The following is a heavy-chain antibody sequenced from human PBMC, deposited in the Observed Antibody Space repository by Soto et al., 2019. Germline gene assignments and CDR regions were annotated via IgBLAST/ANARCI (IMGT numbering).Heavy chain of an antibody. D-gene: IGHD1-20*01. CDR1: GYTFTSYA. J-gene: IGHJ4*02. CDR2: INAGNGNT. Sequence: ASVKGSCKASGYTFTSYAMHWVCQAPGQRLEWMGWINAGNGNTKYSQKFQGRVTITRDTSASTAYMELSSLRSEDTAVYYCARGLSLTQTDYWGQGTLVTVSS. CDR3: ARGLSLTQTDY. V-gene: IGHV1-3*01.